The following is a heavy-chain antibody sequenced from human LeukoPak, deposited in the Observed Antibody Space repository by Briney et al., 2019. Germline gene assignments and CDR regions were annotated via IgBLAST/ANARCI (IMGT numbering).Heavy chain of an antibody. J-gene: IGHJ4*02. CDR1: GYTFTGYY. CDR2: INPNSGGT. V-gene: IGHV1-2*06. D-gene: IGHD6-19*01. Sequence: ASVKVSCKVSGYTFTGYYMHWVRQAPGQGLEWMGRINPNSGGTNYAQKFQGRVTMTRDTSISTAYMELSRLRSDDTAVYYCASSGWTDRYYFDYWGQGTLVTVSS. CDR3: ASSGWTDRYYFDY.